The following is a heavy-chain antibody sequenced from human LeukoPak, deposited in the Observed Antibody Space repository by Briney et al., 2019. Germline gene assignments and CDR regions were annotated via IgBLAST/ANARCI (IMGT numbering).Heavy chain of an antibody. CDR1: RYTFTSYG. CDR2: ISAYSGNT. J-gene: IGHJ3*02. CDR3: ARDRVAAAGDAFDI. V-gene: IGHV1-18*01. Sequence: GASVKVSCKASRYTFTSYGISWVRQAPGQGLEWMGWISAYSGNTNYAQKLQGRVTMTTDTSTSTAYLELRSLRSDDTAVYYCARDRVAAAGDAFDIWGQGTMVTVSS. D-gene: IGHD6-13*01.